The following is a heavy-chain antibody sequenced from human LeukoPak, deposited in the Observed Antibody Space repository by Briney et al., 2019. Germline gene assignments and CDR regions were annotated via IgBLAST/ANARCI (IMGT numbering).Heavy chain of an antibody. D-gene: IGHD6-19*01. V-gene: IGHV3-33*06. CDR1: GFTFSSYG. CDR2: IWDDGSNK. J-gene: IGHJ6*03. CDR3: AKDQGGVVAGYYYYYMDV. Sequence: GGSLRLSCAASGFTFSSYGMHWVRQAPGKGLEWVAVIWDDGSNKYYADSVKGRFTISRDNSKNTLYLQMNSLRAEDTAVYYCAKDQGGVVAGYYYYYMDVWGKGNPVPVSS.